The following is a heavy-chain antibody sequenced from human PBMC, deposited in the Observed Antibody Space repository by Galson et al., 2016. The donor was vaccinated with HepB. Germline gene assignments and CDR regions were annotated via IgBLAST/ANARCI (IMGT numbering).Heavy chain of an antibody. CDR2: ISYDGNNK. CDR1: GFTFSSYA. J-gene: IGHJ5*02. V-gene: IGHV3-30-3*01. D-gene: IGHD6-13*01. Sequence: SLRLSCAVSGFTFSSYAMHWVRQAPGKGLEWVAVISYDGNNKYYADSVKGRFTISRDNSKKTLYLQMNSLRPEDTAVYYCAKSNIAATGPSWFDPWGQGTLVTVSS. CDR3: AKSNIAATGPSWFDP.